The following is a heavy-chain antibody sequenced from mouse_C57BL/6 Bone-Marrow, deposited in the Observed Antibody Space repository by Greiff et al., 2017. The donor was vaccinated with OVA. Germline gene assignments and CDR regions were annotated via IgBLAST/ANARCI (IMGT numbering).Heavy chain of an antibody. CDR3: ARDRGAY. CDR1: GFTFSSYA. CDR2: ISDGGSYT. Sequence: EVKLVESGGGLVKPGGSLKLSCAASGFTFSSYAMSWVRQTPEKRLEWVATISDGGSYTSYPANVKGRFTISRDNAKNNLYRQMSHLKAEDTAMYYCARDRGAYWGQGTLVTVSA. J-gene: IGHJ3*01. V-gene: IGHV5-4*01. D-gene: IGHD3-1*01.